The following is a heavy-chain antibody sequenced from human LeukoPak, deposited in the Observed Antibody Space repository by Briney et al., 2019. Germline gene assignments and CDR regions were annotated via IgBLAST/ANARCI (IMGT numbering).Heavy chain of an antibody. CDR2: ISDSGGGT. CDR3: AKRGVVIRVILVGFHKEAYYFDS. D-gene: IGHD3-22*01. CDR1: GITLSNYG. V-gene: IGHV3-23*01. J-gene: IGHJ4*02. Sequence: GGSLRLSCAVSGITLSNYGMSWVRQAPGKGLEWVAGISDSGGGTNYADSVKGRFTISRDSPRNTLYLLMNSLRPEDTAVYFCAKRGVVIRVILVGFHKEAYYFDSWGQGALVTVSS.